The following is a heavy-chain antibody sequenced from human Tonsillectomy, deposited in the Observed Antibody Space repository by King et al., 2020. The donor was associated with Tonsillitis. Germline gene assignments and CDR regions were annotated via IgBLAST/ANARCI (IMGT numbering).Heavy chain of an antibody. D-gene: IGHD3-10*01. CDR1: GYTFTAYY. J-gene: IGHJ3*02. V-gene: IGHV1-2*02. CDR2: INPSSGGT. CDR3: ARDRGSPDAFDI. Sequence: QLVQSGAEVKKPGASVKVSCKASGYTFTAYYIHWVRQAPGQGLEWMGWINPSSGGTTYAQMFQGRVTMARDTSISTAYMDLSRLISDDTAVYYCARDRGSPDAFDIWGQGTLVTVSS.